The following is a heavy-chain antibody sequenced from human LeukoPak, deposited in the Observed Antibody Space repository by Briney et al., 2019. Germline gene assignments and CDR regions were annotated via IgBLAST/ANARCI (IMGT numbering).Heavy chain of an antibody. J-gene: IGHJ4*02. D-gene: IGHD6-19*01. CDR1: GYTFTRYY. CDR3: ARVLRQWLHVFDY. Sequence: ASVKVSCKASGYTFTRYYMHWVRQAPGQGLEWMGWINPNSGGTNYAQKFQGRVTMTRDTSISTAYMELSGLRSDDTAVYYCARVLRQWLHVFDYWGQGTLVTVSS. V-gene: IGHV1-2*02. CDR2: INPNSGGT.